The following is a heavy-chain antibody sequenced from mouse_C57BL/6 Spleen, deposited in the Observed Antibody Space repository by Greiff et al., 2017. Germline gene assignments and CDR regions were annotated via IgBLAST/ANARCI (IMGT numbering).Heavy chain of an antibody. J-gene: IGHJ2*01. CDR3: ARSNYYGSSYPYYFDY. V-gene: IGHV1-82*01. D-gene: IGHD1-1*01. CDR2: IYPGDGDT. CDR1: GYAFSSSW. Sequence: VMLVESGPELVKPGASVKISCKASGYAFSSSWMNWVKQRPGKGLEWIGRIYPGDGDTNYNGKFKGKATLTADKSSSTAYMQLSSLTSEDSAVYFCARSNYYGSSYPYYFDYWGQGTTLTVSS.